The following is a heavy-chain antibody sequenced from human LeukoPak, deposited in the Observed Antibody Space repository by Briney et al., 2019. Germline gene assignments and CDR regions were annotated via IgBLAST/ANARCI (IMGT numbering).Heavy chain of an antibody. D-gene: IGHD3-10*01. CDR1: GFTFSSYS. CDR2: ISSSSSYI. Sequence: GGYLRLSCAASGFTFSSYSMNWVRQAPGKGRGWVASISSSSSYIYYADSGKGRFTISRDNPKNSLYLQMNSPRAEDTAVYYCARSLWFGESGYFDYWGQGTLVTVSS. V-gene: IGHV3-21*01. J-gene: IGHJ4*02. CDR3: ARSLWFGESGYFDY.